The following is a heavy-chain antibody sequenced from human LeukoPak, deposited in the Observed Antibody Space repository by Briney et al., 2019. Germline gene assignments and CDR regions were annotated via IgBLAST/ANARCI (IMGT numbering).Heavy chain of an antibody. CDR2: ITNDGGRK. CDR3: ARVQETVAGDDY. D-gene: IGHD6-19*01. J-gene: IGHJ4*02. V-gene: IGHV3-30-3*01. CDR1: GFTFSNYA. Sequence: PGGSLRLSCAASGFTFSNYAIHWVRQAPGKGLEWVTVITNDGGRKYYADSVKGRFTISRDNAKNSLYLQMNSLRAEDTAVYYCARVQETVAGDDYWGQGTLVTVSS.